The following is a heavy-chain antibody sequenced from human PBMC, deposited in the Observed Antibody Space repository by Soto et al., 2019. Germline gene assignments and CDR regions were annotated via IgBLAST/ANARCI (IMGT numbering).Heavy chain of an antibody. CDR2: ISWDGGST. D-gene: IGHD5-18*01. J-gene: IGHJ4*02. Sequence: GGSLRLSCAASGFTFDDYTMHWVRQAPGKGLEWVSLISWDGGSTYYADSVKGRFTISRDNSKNSQYLQMNSLRTEDTALYYCAKDGGRTAMVRYYFDYWGQGTLVTVSS. CDR3: AKDGGRTAMVRYYFDY. CDR1: GFTFDDYT. V-gene: IGHV3-43*01.